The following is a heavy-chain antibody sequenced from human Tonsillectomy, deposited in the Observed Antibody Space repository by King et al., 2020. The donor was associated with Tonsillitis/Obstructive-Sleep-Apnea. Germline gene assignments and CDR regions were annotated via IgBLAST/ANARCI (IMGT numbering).Heavy chain of an antibody. CDR1: GFTFSSYA. J-gene: IGHJ4*02. Sequence: VQLVESGGALVQPGGSLRLSCTASGFTFSSYAMTWVRQAPGKGLEWVSSVNSGGKTFYADSVKGRVTISRDNSKNTLYLQMNILRVEDGAVYYCAKGGISSAEGVDFWGQGTLVTVAS. D-gene: IGHD6-13*01. CDR2: VNSGGKT. V-gene: IGHV3-23*04. CDR3: AKGGISSAEGVDF.